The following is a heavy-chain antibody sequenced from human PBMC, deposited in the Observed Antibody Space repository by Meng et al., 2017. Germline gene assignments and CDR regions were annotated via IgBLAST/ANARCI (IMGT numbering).Heavy chain of an antibody. D-gene: IGHD5-18*01. J-gene: IGHJ4*02. V-gene: IGHV3-30-3*01. CDR1: GFTFSSYA. Sequence: QVQLVESGGVVGEPGRSLRLSCAASGFTFSSYAMHWVRQAPGKGLEWVAIISYDGSNEYYADSVKGRFTISRDNSKNTLYLQMNSLKPEDTAVYYCATDPAGDSYSRLWGQGTLVTVSS. CDR3: ATDPAGDSYSRL. CDR2: ISYDGSNE.